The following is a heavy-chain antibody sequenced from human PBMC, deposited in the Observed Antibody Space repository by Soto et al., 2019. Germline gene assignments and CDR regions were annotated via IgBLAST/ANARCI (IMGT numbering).Heavy chain of an antibody. D-gene: IGHD1-26*01. V-gene: IGHV6-1*01. CDR2: TYYRSKWYN. CDR3: ARAQWELLEGYYYYGMDV. CDR1: GDSVSSNSAA. Sequence: PSQTLSLTCAISGDSVSSNSAAWNWIRQSPSRGLEWLGRTYYRSKWYNDYAVSVKSRITINPDTSKNQFSLQLNSVTPEDTAVYYCARAQWELLEGYYYYGMDVWGQGTTVTVSS. J-gene: IGHJ6*02.